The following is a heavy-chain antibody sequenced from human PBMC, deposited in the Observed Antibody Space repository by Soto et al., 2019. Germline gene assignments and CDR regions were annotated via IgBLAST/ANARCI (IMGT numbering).Heavy chain of an antibody. CDR2: INAGNGNT. CDR1: GYTFTSYA. CDR3: ARDRGSSWYPSYYYYYMDV. D-gene: IGHD6-13*01. Sequence: ASVKVSCKASGYTFTSYAIHWVRQAPGQRLEWMGWINAGNGNTKYSQKFQGRVTITRDTSASTAYMELSSLRSEDTAVYYCARDRGSSWYPSYYYYYMDVWGKRTTVTVSS. J-gene: IGHJ6*03. V-gene: IGHV1-3*01.